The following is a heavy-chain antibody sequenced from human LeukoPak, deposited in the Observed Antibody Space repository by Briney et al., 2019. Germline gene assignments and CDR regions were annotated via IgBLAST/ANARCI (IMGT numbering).Heavy chain of an antibody. D-gene: IGHD1-26*01. CDR3: ARARGSYDLFDY. Sequence: GGSLRLSCAASGFTFSSYWMQWVRQAPGTTPVWVSRINTDGRSTSYADSVKGRFTISRDNAKNTLYLQMNSLRAEDTAVYYCARARGSYDLFDYWGQGTLVTVSS. J-gene: IGHJ4*02. V-gene: IGHV3-74*01. CDR2: INTDGRST. CDR1: GFTFSSYW.